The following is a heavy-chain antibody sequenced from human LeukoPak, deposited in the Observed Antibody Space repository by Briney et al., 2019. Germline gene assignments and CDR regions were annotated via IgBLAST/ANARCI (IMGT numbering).Heavy chain of an antibody. CDR3: ARAVGGDGSGSL. V-gene: IGHV4-38-2*02. Sequence: SETLSLTCTVSGYSLSSAYYWGWIRPPPGKGLEWIGIIYHSGSTYYNPSLKSRVTISVDMSTRQISLKLSSVTAADTAVYYCARAVGGDGSGSLWGPGTLVTVSS. CDR2: IYHSGST. CDR1: GYSLSSAYY. D-gene: IGHD3-10*01. J-gene: IGHJ4*02.